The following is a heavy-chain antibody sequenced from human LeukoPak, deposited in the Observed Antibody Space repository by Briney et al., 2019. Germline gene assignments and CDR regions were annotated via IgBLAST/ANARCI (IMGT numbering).Heavy chain of an antibody. Sequence: SETLSLTCTVSGGSISSYYWSWIRQPPGKGLEWIGYIYYSGTTNYNPSLKSRVTISVDTSKNQFSLKLSSVTAADTAVYYCARGVYVAAAQYGYWGQGTLVTVSS. V-gene: IGHV4-59*01. CDR1: GGSISSYY. CDR3: ARGVYVAAAQYGY. J-gene: IGHJ4*02. D-gene: IGHD6-13*01. CDR2: IYYSGTT.